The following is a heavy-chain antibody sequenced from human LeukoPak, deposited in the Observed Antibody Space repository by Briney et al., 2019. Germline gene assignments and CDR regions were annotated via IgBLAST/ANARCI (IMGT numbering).Heavy chain of an antibody. J-gene: IGHJ4*02. Sequence: SETLSLTCTVSGGSISSSSYYWGWIRQPPGKGLEWIGSIHPSGMLYNNPSLESRVTISIDTSKNQFSLNLNSVTAADTAVYFCSRGLDSRKLGYWGQGTLVTVSS. CDR3: SRGLDSRKLGY. CDR2: IHPSGML. D-gene: IGHD3-22*01. V-gene: IGHV4-39*07. CDR1: GGSISSSSYY.